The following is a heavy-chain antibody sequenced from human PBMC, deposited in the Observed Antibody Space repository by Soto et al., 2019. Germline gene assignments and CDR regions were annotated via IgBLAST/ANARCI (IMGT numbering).Heavy chain of an antibody. CDR1: SGSISSYY. CDR3: ARTPFHYFGLGTNLYYFDS. J-gene: IGHJ4*02. V-gene: IGHV4-59*01. D-gene: IGHD3-9*01. Sequence: QVQLQESGPRLMKPSATLSLTCTVASGSISSYYWSWLRQPPGKGLEWIGYVYYSGTTNYNSSLTSRVTISIDPSKKQFSLTLNSVTAAHTAVSYCARTPFHYFGLGTNLYYFDSWDQGALVTVSS. CDR2: VYYSGTT.